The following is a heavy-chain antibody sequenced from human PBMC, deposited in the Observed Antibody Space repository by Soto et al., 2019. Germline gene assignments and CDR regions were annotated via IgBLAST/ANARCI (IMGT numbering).Heavy chain of an antibody. Sequence: EVQLVESGGGLVKPGGSLRLSCAASGFTFSSYSMNWVRQAPGKGLEWVSSISSSSSYIYYADSVKGRFTISRDNAKNSLYLQMNSLRAEDTAVYYCARDPRRYGDEYYFDYWGQGTLVTVSS. D-gene: IGHD4-17*01. J-gene: IGHJ4*02. V-gene: IGHV3-21*01. CDR2: ISSSSSYI. CDR3: ARDPRRYGDEYYFDY. CDR1: GFTFSSYS.